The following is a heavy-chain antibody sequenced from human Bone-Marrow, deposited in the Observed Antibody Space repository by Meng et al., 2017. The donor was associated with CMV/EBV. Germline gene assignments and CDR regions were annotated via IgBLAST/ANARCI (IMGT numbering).Heavy chain of an antibody. CDR1: GFTFSSFA. J-gene: IGHJ4*01. CDR2: ISSSSSYI. Sequence: CATSGFTFSSFAMHWVRQAPGKGLEWVSSISSSSSYIYYADSVKGRFTISRDNAKNSLYLQMNSLRAEDTAVYYCAKSLATYCAYYWGNGTLVTVSS. D-gene: IGHD2-21*01. V-gene: IGHV3-21*01. CDR3: AKSLATYCAYY.